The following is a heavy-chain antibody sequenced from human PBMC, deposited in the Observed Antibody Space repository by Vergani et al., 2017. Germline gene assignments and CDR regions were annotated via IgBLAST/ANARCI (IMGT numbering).Heavy chain of an antibody. CDR2: IYYSGST. CDR3: ARHSTVEWLVKLGWIDP. CDR1: GASIRSSNYY. V-gene: IGHV4-39*01. D-gene: IGHD6-19*01. Sequence: QLQLQESGPGLVKPSATLSLTCSVSGASIRSSNYYWGWNRQPPGKGLEWIASIYYSGSTYYNPSLKSRVPISVDTSKNQFSLKLSSVTAADTAVYFCARHSTVEWLVKLGWIDPWGQGILVTVSS. J-gene: IGHJ5*02.